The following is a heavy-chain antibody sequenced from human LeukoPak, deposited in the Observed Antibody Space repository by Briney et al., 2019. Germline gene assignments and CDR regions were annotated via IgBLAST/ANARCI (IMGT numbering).Heavy chain of an antibody. D-gene: IGHD3-10*01. V-gene: IGHV3-23*01. Sequence: GGSLRLSCAASGFTFSSYAMSWVRQAPGKGLEWVSSISGSGSHTYYANSVKGRFTISRDNPKNTLYLQMNSLRAEDTAVYYCAKECGASYYGSGGDSWGQGTLVTVSS. CDR2: ISGSGSHT. CDR3: AKECGASYYGSGGDS. J-gene: IGHJ4*02. CDR1: GFTFSSYA.